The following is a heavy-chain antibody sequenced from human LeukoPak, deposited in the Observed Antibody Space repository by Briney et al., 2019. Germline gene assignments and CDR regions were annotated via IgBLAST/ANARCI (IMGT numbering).Heavy chain of an antibody. Sequence: PGGSLRLSCAASGFTFSSYAMHWVRQAPGKGLEWVALISFDGSNKYYADSVKGRFTISRDNSKNTLYLQMNSLRAEDTAVYYCAKDHTGYYFDYWGQGTLVTVSS. D-gene: IGHD4-17*01. V-gene: IGHV3-30*04. CDR1: GFTFSSYA. CDR3: AKDHTGYYFDY. J-gene: IGHJ4*02. CDR2: ISFDGSNK.